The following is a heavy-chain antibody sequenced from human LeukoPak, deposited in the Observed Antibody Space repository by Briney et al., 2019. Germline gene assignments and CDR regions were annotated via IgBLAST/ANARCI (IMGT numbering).Heavy chain of an antibody. V-gene: IGHV3-7*04. CDR1: GFTLSNYW. D-gene: IGHD6-19*01. CDR3: ARDIAFGSGWSGY. J-gene: IGHJ4*02. CDR2: IKQDGSEK. Sequence: GGSLRLSCAASGFTLSNYWMSWVRQAPGKGPEWVANIKQDGSEKYYVDSVKGRFTISRDNARNSLYLQMNSLRAEDAAVYYCARDIAFGSGWSGYWGQGTLVTVSS.